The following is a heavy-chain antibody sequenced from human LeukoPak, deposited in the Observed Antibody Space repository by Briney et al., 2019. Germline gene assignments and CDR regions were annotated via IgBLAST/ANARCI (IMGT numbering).Heavy chain of an antibody. CDR3: ARVSRRSGYYYEGRNNWFDP. CDR1: GFTFSNYE. J-gene: IGHJ5*02. CDR2: ISSSGSDI. Sequence: GGSLRLSCAASGFTFSNYEMHWVRQAPGKGLEWVSYISSSGSDIYYADSVKGRFTISRDNAKNSLYLHMNSLRAEDTAVYYCARVSRRSGYYYEGRNNWFDPWGQGTLVTVSS. V-gene: IGHV3-48*03. D-gene: IGHD3-22*01.